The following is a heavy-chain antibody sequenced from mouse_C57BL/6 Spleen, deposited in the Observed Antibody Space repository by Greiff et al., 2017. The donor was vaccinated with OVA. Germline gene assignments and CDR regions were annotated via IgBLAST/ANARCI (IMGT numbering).Heavy chain of an antibody. J-gene: IGHJ4*01. Sequence: EVMLVESGGGLVKPGGSLKLSCAASGFTFSDYGMHWVRQAPEKGLEWVAYFSSCSSTIYYADTVKGRFTFSRENAKNTLFLQMTRLRSEDTAMYYCARIDCYAMDYWGQGTSVTVSA. CDR2: FSSCSSTI. CDR1: GFTFSDYG. CDR3: ARIDCYAMDY. V-gene: IGHV5-17*01.